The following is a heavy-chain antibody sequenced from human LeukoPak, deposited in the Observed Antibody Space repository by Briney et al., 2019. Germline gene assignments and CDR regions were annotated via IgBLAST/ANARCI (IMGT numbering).Heavy chain of an antibody. J-gene: IGHJ3*02. D-gene: IGHD6-13*01. Sequence: GGSLRLSCAASGFTFDDYGMSWVRQAPGKGLEWVSGINWNGGSTGYADSVKGRFTISRDNAKNSLYLQMNSLRAEDTALYYCARAGIAAAGTSAFDIWGQGTMVTVSS. V-gene: IGHV3-20*04. CDR1: GFTFDDYG. CDR3: ARAGIAAAGTSAFDI. CDR2: INWNGGST.